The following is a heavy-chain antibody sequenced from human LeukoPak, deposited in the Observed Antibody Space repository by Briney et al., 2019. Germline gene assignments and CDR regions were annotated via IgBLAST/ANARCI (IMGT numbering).Heavy chain of an antibody. V-gene: IGHV1-69*13. D-gene: IGHD5-18*01. J-gene: IGHJ4*02. CDR1: GGTFSSYA. CDR2: IIPIFGTA. CDR3: ARGYSYGTPFDY. Sequence: ASVKVSCKASGGTFSSYAISWVRQAPGQGLEWMGGIIPIFGTANYAQKFQGRVTITADESTSTAYMELSSLRSEDTAVYYCARGYSYGTPFDYWGQGTLVTVSS.